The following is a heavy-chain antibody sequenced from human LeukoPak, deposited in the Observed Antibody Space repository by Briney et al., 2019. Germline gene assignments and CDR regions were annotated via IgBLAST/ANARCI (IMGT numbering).Heavy chain of an antibody. CDR2: ISGSGGDT. CDR3: AKGTEGGYDY. V-gene: IGHV3-23*01. J-gene: IGHJ4*02. CDR1: GVTFASYT. Sequence: GGSLRLSCAASGVTFASYTMTWVRQAPGKGLEWVSAISGSGGDTYFADSVRGRFTISRDNSKNTLYLQMNRLRPVDTAVYYCAKGTEGGYDYWGQGTLVTVSS. D-gene: IGHD5-12*01.